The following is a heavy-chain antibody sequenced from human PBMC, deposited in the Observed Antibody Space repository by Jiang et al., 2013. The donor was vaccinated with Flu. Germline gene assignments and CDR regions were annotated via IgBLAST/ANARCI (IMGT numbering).Heavy chain of an antibody. J-gene: IGHJ4*02. Sequence: GAEVKKPGESLKISCKGSGYSFTNYWIGWVRQMPGKGLEWMGIIYPGDSDTRYSPSFQGQVTISADKSISTAYLQWSSLKASDTAMYYCARHPTVAGTQPQIDYWGQGTLAT. CDR3: ARHPTVAGTQPQIDY. V-gene: IGHV5-51*01. CDR2: IYPGDSDT. CDR1: GYSFTNYW. D-gene: IGHD6-19*01.